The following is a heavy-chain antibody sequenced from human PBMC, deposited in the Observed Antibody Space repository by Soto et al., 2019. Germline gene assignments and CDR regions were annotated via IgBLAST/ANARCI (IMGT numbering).Heavy chain of an antibody. D-gene: IGHD2-21*02. Sequence: EVKLVDSGGDLVQPGGSLRLSCAASGFTFSSYWMTWVRQAPGKGLEWVANIKAEGSEKHYGDSVKGRFTISRDNAKNSLYLQMDGLRAEDTAVYYCLVGTANFVHWGQGTLVTVSS. V-gene: IGHV3-7*01. CDR1: GFTFSSYW. J-gene: IGHJ4*02. CDR2: IKAEGSEK. CDR3: LVGTANFVH.